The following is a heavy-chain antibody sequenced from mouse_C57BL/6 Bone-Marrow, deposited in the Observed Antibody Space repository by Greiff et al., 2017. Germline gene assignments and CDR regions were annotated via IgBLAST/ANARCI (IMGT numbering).Heavy chain of an antibody. CDR3: ARHYYGSSYVPLYWYFDV. D-gene: IGHD1-1*01. CDR1: GFTFSDYY. Sequence: EVKLEESGGGLVQPGGSLKLSCAASGFTFSDYYMYWVRQTPEKRLEWVAYISNGGGSTYYPDTVKGRFTISRDNAKNTLYLQMSRLKSEDTAMYYCARHYYGSSYVPLYWYFDVWGTGTTVTVSS. V-gene: IGHV5-12*01. CDR2: ISNGGGST. J-gene: IGHJ1*03.